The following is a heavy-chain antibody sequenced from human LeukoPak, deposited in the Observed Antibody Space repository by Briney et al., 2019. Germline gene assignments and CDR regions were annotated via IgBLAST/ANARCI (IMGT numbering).Heavy chain of an antibody. CDR2: IKQDGSEK. Sequence: PGGSLRLSCAAPGFTFSSYWMSWVRQAPGKGLEWVANIKQDGSEKYYVDSVKGRFTISRDNAKNSLYLQMNSLRAEDTAVYYCARTVLLWFGETYYFDYWGQGTLVTVSS. CDR1: GFTFSSYW. V-gene: IGHV3-7*01. J-gene: IGHJ4*02. D-gene: IGHD3-10*01. CDR3: ARTVLLWFGETYYFDY.